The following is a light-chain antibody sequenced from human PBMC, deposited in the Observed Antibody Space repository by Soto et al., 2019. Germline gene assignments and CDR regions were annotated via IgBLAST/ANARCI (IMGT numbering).Light chain of an antibody. J-gene: IGKJ5*01. CDR3: QKYGSSPIP. V-gene: IGKV3-20*01. CDR2: GAS. Sequence: EIVLTQSPGTLSLSPGERATLSCRARQSVSSSDLAWYQQKPGQAPRLLIYGASSRATGIPDRFSGSGSGTDFTLTISRLEPEDFAVYYCQKYGSSPIPFGQGTRLEI. CDR1: QSVSSSD.